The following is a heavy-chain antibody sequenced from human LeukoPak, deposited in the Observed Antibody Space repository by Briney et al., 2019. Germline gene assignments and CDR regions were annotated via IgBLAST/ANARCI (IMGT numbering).Heavy chain of an antibody. CDR3: ARDRRSSGTSVPFDY. CDR1: GFTFSDYY. V-gene: IGHV3-11*01. Sequence: GGSLRLSCAASGFTFSDYYMSWIRRAPGKGLEWVSYISSSGSTIYYADSVKGRFTISRDNAKNSLYLQMNSLRAEDTAVYYCARDRRSSGTSVPFDYWGQGTLVTVSS. J-gene: IGHJ4*02. CDR2: ISSSGSTI. D-gene: IGHD6-19*01.